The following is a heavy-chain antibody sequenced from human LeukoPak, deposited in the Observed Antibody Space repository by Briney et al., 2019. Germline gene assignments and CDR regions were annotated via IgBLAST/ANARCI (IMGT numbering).Heavy chain of an antibody. CDR3: ARENTIFGVVINY. CDR1: GFTFSSYW. D-gene: IGHD3-3*01. J-gene: IGHJ4*02. Sequence: GGSLRLFCAASGFTFSSYWMSWVRQASGKGLEWVANIKQDGSEKYYVDSVKGRFTISRDNAKNSLYLQMNSLRAEDTAVYYCARENTIFGVVINYWGQGTLVTVSS. V-gene: IGHV3-7*01. CDR2: IKQDGSEK.